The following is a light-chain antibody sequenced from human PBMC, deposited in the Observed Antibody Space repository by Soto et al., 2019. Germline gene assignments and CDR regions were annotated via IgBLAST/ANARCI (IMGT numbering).Light chain of an antibody. CDR1: QSVSSN. CDR2: GAS. Sequence: EIVMTQSPATLSVSPGERATLSCRASQSVSSNLAWYQQKPGQAPRLLIYGASTRAPGIPVRFSGSGSGTEFTLTISSLQSEDFAVYYCQQYNNWPLLTFGGGTKVEIK. J-gene: IGKJ4*01. V-gene: IGKV3-15*01. CDR3: QQYNNWPLLT.